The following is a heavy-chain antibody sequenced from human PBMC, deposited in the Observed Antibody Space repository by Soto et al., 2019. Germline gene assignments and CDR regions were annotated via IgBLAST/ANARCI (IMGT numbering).Heavy chain of an antibody. Sequence: GGSLRLSCAASGFTFSGSAMHWVRQASGKGLEWVGRIRSKANSYATAYAASVKGRFTISRDDSKNTAYLQMNSLKTEDTAVYYCTRPSVSLYYGMEVWGQGTTVTVSS. CDR1: GFTFSGSA. V-gene: IGHV3-73*01. J-gene: IGHJ6*02. CDR2: IRSKANSYAT. CDR3: TRPSVSLYYGMEV.